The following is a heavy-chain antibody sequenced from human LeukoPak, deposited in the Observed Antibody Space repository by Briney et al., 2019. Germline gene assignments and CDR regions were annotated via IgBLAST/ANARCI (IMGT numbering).Heavy chain of an antibody. Sequence: SETLSPTCAVSGGSISSGGYSWSWIRQPPGKGLEWIGYIYHSGSTYYNPSLKSRVTISVDRSKNQFSLKLSSVTAADTAVYYCARGGAQYYYDSNDRYYFDYWGQGTLVTVSS. CDR2: IYHSGST. J-gene: IGHJ4*02. CDR3: ARGGAQYYYDSNDRYYFDY. CDR1: GGSISSGGYS. V-gene: IGHV4-30-2*01. D-gene: IGHD3-22*01.